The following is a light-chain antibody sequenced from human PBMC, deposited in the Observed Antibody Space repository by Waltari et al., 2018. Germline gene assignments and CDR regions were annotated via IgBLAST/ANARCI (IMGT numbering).Light chain of an antibody. V-gene: IGLV2-23*02. CDR1: SSDVANYNL. Sequence: QSALTQPASVSGSPGQSITISCTGPSSDVANYNLVSWYQHHPGKAPKLIIYEVTKRPSGLSNRFSGSKSGNRASLTISGLQAEDEAAYYCCSYAGSHSYVFGTGTNVTVL. J-gene: IGLJ1*01. CDR3: CSYAGSHSYV. CDR2: EVT.